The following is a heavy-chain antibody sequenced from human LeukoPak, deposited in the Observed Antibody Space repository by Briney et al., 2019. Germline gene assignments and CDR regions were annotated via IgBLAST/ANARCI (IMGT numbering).Heavy chain of an antibody. CDR1: GFTFSSYA. V-gene: IGHV3-23*01. CDR3: ARLRVASHSFDS. Sequence: GGSLRLPCAASGFTFSSYAMSWVRQAPGKGLEWVSAISGSGGSTYYADSVKGRFTISRDNTKNIMFLQMNSLRSDDTALYYCARLRVASHSFDSWGQGTLVSVSS. CDR2: ISGSGGST. D-gene: IGHD2-21*02. J-gene: IGHJ4*02.